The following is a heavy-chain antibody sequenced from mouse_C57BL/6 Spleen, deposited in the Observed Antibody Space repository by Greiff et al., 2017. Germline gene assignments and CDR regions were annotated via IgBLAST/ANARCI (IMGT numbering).Heavy chain of an antibody. J-gene: IGHJ3*01. V-gene: IGHV1-81*01. Sequence: VKLMESGAELARPGASVKLSCKASGYTFTSYGISWVKQRTGQGLEWIGEIYPRSGNTYYNEKFKGKATLTADKSSSTAYMELRSLTSEDSAVYFCARSVYDYEFAYWGQGTLVTVSA. D-gene: IGHD2-4*01. CDR3: ARSVYDYEFAY. CDR2: IYPRSGNT. CDR1: GYTFTSYG.